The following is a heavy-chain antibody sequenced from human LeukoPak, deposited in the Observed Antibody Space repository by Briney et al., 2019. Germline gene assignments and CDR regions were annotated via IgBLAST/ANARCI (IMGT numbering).Heavy chain of an antibody. J-gene: IGHJ5*02. CDR2: TSGSGGST. D-gene: IGHD1-20*01. Sequence: GGSLRLSCAASGFTFSSYAMSWVRQAPGKGLEWVSGTSGSGGSTYYAGSVKGRFTISRDNAKNSLFLQMDSLRVEDTAFYYCARDRQGITGTEWFDPWGQGILVTVSS. CDR1: GFTFSSYA. CDR3: ARDRQGITGTEWFDP. V-gene: IGHV3-23*01.